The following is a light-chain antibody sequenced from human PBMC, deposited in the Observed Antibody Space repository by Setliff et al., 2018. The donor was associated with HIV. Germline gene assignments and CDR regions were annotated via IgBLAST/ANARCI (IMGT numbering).Light chain of an antibody. V-gene: IGLV2-11*01. CDR3: CSYAGSYPSYV. Sequence: QSALTQPRSVSGYPGQSVTISCTGTSSDVDGYNYVSWYQQYPGKAPKLMIYDVSERPSGVPDRFSGSKSGNTAPLTISGLQAEDDADYYCCSYAGSYPSYVFGTWTKVTVL. J-gene: IGLJ1*01. CDR2: DVS. CDR1: SSDVDGYNY.